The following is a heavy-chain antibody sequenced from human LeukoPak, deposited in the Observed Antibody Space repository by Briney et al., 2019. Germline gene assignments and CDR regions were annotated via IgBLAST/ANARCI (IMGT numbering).Heavy chain of an antibody. CDR2: ISLTGLT. J-gene: IGHJ4*02. V-gene: IGHV4-4*02. Sequence: SETLSPTCGVSGGSISNTNWWSWVRQPPGQGLEWIGEISLTGLTHYNPSLESRVTVSLDKSKNQLSLNLTSVTAADTAVYYCSRENGAFSSFGYWGQGTLVTVLS. D-gene: IGHD2-8*01. CDR1: GGSISNTNW. CDR3: SRENGAFSSFGY.